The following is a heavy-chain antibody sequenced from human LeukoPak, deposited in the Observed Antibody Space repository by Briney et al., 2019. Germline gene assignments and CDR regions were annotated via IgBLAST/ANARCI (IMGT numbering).Heavy chain of an antibody. D-gene: IGHD6-13*01. V-gene: IGHV3-21*01. CDR2: ISSSSSYI. Sequence: GGSLRLSCAASGFTFSSYSMNWVRQAPGKGLEWVSSISSSSSYIYYADSVKGRFTISRDNAKNSLYLQMNSLRAEGTAVYFCTREAAAGIDYWGQGTLVTVSS. J-gene: IGHJ4*02. CDR3: TREAAAGIDY. CDR1: GFTFSSYS.